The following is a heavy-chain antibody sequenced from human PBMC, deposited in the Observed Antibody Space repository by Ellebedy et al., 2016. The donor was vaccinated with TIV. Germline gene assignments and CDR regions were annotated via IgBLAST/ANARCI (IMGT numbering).Heavy chain of an antibody. J-gene: IGHJ6*02. CDR1: GFTFRHHA. CDR3: SREGVEPGMDV. D-gene: IGHD1-14*01. Sequence: GESLKISCAASGFTFRHHAFYWVRQAPGQGLERVAIISYDGNNKFYLDSVEGRFSISRDDSKNTLYLQMHSLRPEDTAVYYCSREGVEPGMDVWGQGTTVIVSS. CDR2: ISYDGNNK. V-gene: IGHV3-30*04.